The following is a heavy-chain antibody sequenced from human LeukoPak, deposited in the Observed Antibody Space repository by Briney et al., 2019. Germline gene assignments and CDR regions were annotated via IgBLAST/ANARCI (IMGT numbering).Heavy chain of an antibody. CDR2: IKQDGSEK. CDR1: GFTFSSYW. V-gene: IGHV3-7*01. J-gene: IGHJ4*02. Sequence: GGSLRLSCAASGFTFSSYWMSWVCQAPGKGLEWVANIKQDGSEKYYVDSVKGRFTISRDNAKNTLYLQMNSLRAEDTAVYYCARGADTGYSSDYWGQGTLVTVSS. CDR3: ARGADTGYSSDY. D-gene: IGHD3-9*01.